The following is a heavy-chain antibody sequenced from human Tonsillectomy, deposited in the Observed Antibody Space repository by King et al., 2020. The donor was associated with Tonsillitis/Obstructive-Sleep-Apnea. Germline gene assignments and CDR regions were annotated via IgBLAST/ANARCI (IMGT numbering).Heavy chain of an antibody. V-gene: IGHV4-59*01. Sequence: QVQLQESGPGLVKPPETLSLTCTISGGSITTYYWSWIRQPPGKGLEWIGYIHYSGITNYNPSFKSRVAISVDTPKNQFSLKLSSVTAADTALYFCARGHPAFFDSRGPGNLVTVSS. J-gene: IGHJ4*02. CDR1: GGSITTYY. CDR2: IHYSGIT. CDR3: ARGHPAFFDS.